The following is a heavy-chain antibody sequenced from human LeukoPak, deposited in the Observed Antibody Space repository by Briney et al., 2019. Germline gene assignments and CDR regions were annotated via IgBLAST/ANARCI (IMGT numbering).Heavy chain of an antibody. CDR2: INPNSGGT. V-gene: IGHV1-2*02. CDR3: ARDSYSSSSRRGFDY. CDR1: GYIFTGYY. D-gene: IGHD6-13*01. Sequence: ASVKVPCKASGYIFTGYYIHWVRQAPGQGLEWMGWINPNSGGTNYAQKFQGRVTMTRDTSITTAYMELSSLRSDDTAVYYCARDSYSSSSRRGFDYWGQGTLVTVSS. J-gene: IGHJ4*02.